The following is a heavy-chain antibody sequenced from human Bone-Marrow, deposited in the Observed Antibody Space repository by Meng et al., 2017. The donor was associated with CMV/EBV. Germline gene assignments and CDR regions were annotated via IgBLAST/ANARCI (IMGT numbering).Heavy chain of an antibody. Sequence: GESLRLSCAASGFLFTDYWMHWVRQAPGKGLVWVSRISGNGRTTNYADSVKGRFLISRDNTKNTVYLQMNSLSAEDTALYWCARDQDFRGQGPLVTVSS. CDR2: ISGNGRTT. V-gene: IGHV3-74*01. CDR3: ARDQDF. J-gene: IGHJ4*02. CDR1: GFLFTDYW.